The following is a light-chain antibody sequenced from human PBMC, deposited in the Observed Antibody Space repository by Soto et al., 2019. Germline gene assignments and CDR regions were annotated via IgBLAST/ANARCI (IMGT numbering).Light chain of an antibody. CDR2: EVS. CDR3: CSYAGSSTFYV. J-gene: IGLJ1*01. Sequence: QSVLTQPASVSGSPGQSITISCTVTSSDVGSYNLVSWYQQHPGKAPKLMIYEVSKRPSGVSNRFSGSKSGNTASLTISGLQAEDEADYYCCSYAGSSTFYVFGTGTKLTVL. CDR1: SSDVGSYNL. V-gene: IGLV2-23*02.